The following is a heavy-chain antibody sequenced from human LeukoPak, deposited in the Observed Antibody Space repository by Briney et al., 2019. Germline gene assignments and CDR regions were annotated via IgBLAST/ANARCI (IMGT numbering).Heavy chain of an antibody. J-gene: IGHJ4*02. Sequence: APVKVSCRASGYTFTNYYMHWVRQAPGQGLEWMGIINPSGGSTTYAQKFQGRVTMTRDTSTSTVYMELSSLRSEDTAVYYCARFNCGGDCYTDYWGQGTLVTVSS. CDR2: INPSGGST. CDR3: ARFNCGGDCYTDY. CDR1: GYTFTNYY. D-gene: IGHD2-21*02. V-gene: IGHV1-46*01.